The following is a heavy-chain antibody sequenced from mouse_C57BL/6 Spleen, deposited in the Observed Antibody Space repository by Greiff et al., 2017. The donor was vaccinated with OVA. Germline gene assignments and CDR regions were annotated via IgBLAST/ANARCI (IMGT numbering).Heavy chain of an antibody. CDR2: ISDGGSYT. Sequence: EVQLVESGGGLVKPGGSLKLSCAASGFTFSSYAMSWVRQTPEKRLEWVATISDGGSYTYYPDNVKGRFTISRDNAKNNLYLQMSHLKSEDTAMYYCARDMGTRGWCAYWGQGTLVTVSA. CDR1: GFTFSSYA. J-gene: IGHJ3*01. CDR3: ARDMGTRGWCAY. V-gene: IGHV5-4*01. D-gene: IGHD2-14*01.